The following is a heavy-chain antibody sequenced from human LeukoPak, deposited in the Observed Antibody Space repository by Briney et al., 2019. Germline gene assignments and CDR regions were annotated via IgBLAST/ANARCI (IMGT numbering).Heavy chain of an antibody. CDR3: AKSSYSSSSGVDY. D-gene: IGHD6-6*01. CDR2: ISYDGSNK. V-gene: IGHV3-30-3*02. Sequence: GGCLRLSCAASGFTFSSYAMHWVRQAPGKGLEWVAVISYDGSNKYYADSVKGRFTISRDNSKNTLYLQMNSLRAEDTAVYYCAKSSYSSSSGVDYWGQGTLVTVSS. CDR1: GFTFSSYA. J-gene: IGHJ4*02.